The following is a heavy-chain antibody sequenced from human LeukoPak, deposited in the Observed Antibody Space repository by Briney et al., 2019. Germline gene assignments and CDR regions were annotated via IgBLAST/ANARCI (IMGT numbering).Heavy chain of an antibody. CDR1: GFTVSSNY. CDR3: AKYHGSGSYLGVLGY. J-gene: IGHJ4*02. V-gene: IGHV3-53*01. D-gene: IGHD1-26*01. CDR2: IYSGGST. Sequence: GGSLRLSCAASGFTVSSNYMSWVRQAPGKGLEWVSVIYSGGSTYYADSVKGRFTISRHNSKNTLYLQMNSLRAEDTAVYYCAKYHGSGSYLGVLGYWGQGTLVTVSS.